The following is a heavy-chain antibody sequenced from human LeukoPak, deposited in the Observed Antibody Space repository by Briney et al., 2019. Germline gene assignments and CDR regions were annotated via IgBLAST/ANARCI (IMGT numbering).Heavy chain of an antibody. Sequence: GESLRISCKGSGYSFTSYWISWVRQMPGKGLEWMGRIDPSDSYTNYSPSFQGHVTISADKSISTAFLQWSSLKASDTTIYYCARLLSGAVAGDFWGQGTLVTVSS. J-gene: IGHJ4*02. CDR2: IDPSDSYT. CDR1: GYSFTSYW. CDR3: ARLLSGAVAGDF. V-gene: IGHV5-10-1*01. D-gene: IGHD6-19*01.